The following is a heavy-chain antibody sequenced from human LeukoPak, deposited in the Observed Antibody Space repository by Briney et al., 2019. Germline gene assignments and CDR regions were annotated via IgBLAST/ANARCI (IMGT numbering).Heavy chain of an antibody. V-gene: IGHV1-69*13. CDR2: IIPIFGTA. CDR3: AREMEVVVRQLAHYAFDI. J-gene: IGHJ3*02. CDR1: GGTFSSYA. Sequence: GASVKVSCKASGGTFSSYAISWVRQAPGQGLEWMGGIIPIFGTANYAQKFQGRVTITADESTSTAYMELSSLRSEDTAVYYCAREMEVVVRQLAHYAFDIWGQGTMVTVSS. D-gene: IGHD2-2*01.